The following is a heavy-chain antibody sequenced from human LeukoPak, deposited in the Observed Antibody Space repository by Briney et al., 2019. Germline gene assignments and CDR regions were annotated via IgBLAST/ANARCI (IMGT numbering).Heavy chain of an antibody. CDR2: IWDDGITK. J-gene: IGHJ4*02. V-gene: IGHV3-33*06. D-gene: IGHD6-19*01. CDR3: AKVVRWLDPDFDY. Sequence: GRSLRLSCAASGFSFSRFGIHWVRQAPGKGLEWVAVIWDDGITKYYVDSVKGRFTISRDNSKNTLYLQINSLRPEDTAVYYCAKVVRWLDPDFDYWGQGTLVTVSS. CDR1: GFSFSRFG.